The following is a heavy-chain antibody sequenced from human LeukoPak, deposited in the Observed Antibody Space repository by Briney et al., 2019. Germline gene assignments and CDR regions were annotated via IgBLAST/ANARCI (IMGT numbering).Heavy chain of an antibody. CDR3: ARAVGSSGPYNWFDP. Sequence: PSETLSLTCAVSGGSISSGGYSWSWIQQPPGKGLEWIGYIYHSGSTYYNPSLKSRVTISVDRSKNQFSLKLSSVTAADTAVYYCARAVGSSGPYNWFDPWGQGTLVTVSS. CDR1: GGSISSGGYS. J-gene: IGHJ5*02. D-gene: IGHD3-22*01. CDR2: IYHSGST. V-gene: IGHV4-30-2*01.